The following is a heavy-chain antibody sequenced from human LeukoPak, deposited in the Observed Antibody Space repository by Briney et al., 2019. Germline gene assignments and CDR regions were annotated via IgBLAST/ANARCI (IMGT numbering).Heavy chain of an antibody. V-gene: IGHV3-30-3*01. J-gene: IGHJ4*02. Sequence: GGSLRLSCAASGFTLSAYPMHWVRQAPGKGLEWVTFISHDGANKDYTNSVKGRFTISRDNSKNTLYLQMNSLRAEDTAIYYCARDSSGSGRHWPNWGFDYWGQGTLVTVSS. CDR3: ARDSSGSGRHWPNWGFDY. CDR2: ISHDGANK. D-gene: IGHD1-26*01. CDR1: GFTLSAYP.